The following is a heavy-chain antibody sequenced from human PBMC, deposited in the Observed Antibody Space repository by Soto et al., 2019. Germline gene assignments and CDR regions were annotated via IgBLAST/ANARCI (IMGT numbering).Heavy chain of an antibody. V-gene: IGHV3-30*18. J-gene: IGHJ6*03. CDR3: AKDATKHYYYYYYMDV. Sequence: QVQLVESGGGVVQPGRSLRLSCAASGFTFSSYGMHWVRQAPGKGLEWVAVISYDGSTKYYADSVKGRFTISRDNSKNTLYLQMNSLRAEDTAVYYCAKDATKHYYYYYYMDVWGKGTTVTVSS. CDR2: ISYDGSTK. CDR1: GFTFSSYG.